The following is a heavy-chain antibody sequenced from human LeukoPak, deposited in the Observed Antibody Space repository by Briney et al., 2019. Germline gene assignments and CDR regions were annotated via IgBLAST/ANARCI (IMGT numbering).Heavy chain of an antibody. CDR1: GGSFSGYY. J-gene: IGHJ4*02. D-gene: IGHD3-16*01. CDR3: ARGQYDYVWGSTGFYFDY. Sequence: SETLSLTCAVYGGSFSGYYWSWIRQPPAKGLEWIGEINHSGSPNYNPSLKSRVTISVDTSKNQFSLKLSSVTAADTAVYYCARGQYDYVWGSTGFYFDYWGQGTLVTVSS. CDR2: INHSGSP. V-gene: IGHV4-34*01.